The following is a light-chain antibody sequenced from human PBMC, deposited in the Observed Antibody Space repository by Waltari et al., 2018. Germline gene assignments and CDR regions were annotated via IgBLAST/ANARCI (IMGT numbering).Light chain of an antibody. J-gene: IGLJ3*02. CDR2: ENT. Sequence: QSVLTQPPSVSAAPGQNVTISCSGSSSNIGNNYVSWFQQFPGTAPKFLIYENTERPCGSPDRFPGSRSGTSATLGITGLQTGDEADYDCGTWDTSRSAYWVFGGGTKLTVL. CDR3: GTWDTSRSAYWV. V-gene: IGLV1-51*02. CDR1: SSNIGNNY.